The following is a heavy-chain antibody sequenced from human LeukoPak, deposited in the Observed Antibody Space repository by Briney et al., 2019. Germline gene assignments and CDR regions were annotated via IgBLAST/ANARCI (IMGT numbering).Heavy chain of an antibody. CDR2: MSYDGSNK. CDR3: AKGGDSSGEQPVDY. CDR1: GLTFSSYG. D-gene: IGHD3-22*01. J-gene: IGHJ4*02. Sequence: PGRSLRLSCAASGLTFSSYGMHWVRQAPGKGLEWVAVMSYDGSNKYYADSVKGRFTISRDNSKNTLYLQMNSLRAEDTAVYYCAKGGDSSGEQPVDYWGQGTLVTVSS. V-gene: IGHV3-30*18.